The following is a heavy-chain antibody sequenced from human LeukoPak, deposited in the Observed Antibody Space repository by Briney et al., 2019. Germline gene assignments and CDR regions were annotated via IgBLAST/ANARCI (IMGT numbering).Heavy chain of an antibody. CDR3: ATHFAVTKVPPKIFDY. CDR1: GGTFSSYA. D-gene: IGHD4-17*01. J-gene: IGHJ4*02. Sequence: SVKVSCKASGGTFSSYAISWVRQAPGQGLEWMGRIIPILGIANYAQKFQGRVTITADKSTSTAYMELSSLRSEDTAVYYCATHFAVTKVPPKIFDYWGQGTLVTVSS. CDR2: IIPILGIA. V-gene: IGHV1-69*04.